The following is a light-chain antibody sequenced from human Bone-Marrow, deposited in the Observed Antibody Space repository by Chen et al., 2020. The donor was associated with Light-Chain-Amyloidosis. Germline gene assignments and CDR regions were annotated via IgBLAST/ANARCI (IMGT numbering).Light chain of an antibody. CDR3: QSADSGGNDYV. CDR2: KAT. Sequence: SYYLIQPPSVSVSPGQTARITCSGDALPTSYAYWYQLKPGQTPLVVIYKATERASGLPERFTRSSSGTTVTLTISGVQAEDEADYYCQSADSGGNDYVFGTGTKVTVL. CDR1: ALPTSY. V-gene: IGLV3-25*03. J-gene: IGLJ1*01.